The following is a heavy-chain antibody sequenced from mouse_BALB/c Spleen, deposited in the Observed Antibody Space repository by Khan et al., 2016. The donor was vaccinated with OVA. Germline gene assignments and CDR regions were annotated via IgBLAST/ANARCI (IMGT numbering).Heavy chain of an antibody. D-gene: IGHD1-2*01. CDR2: ISYSGST. J-gene: IGHJ2*01. V-gene: IGHV3-2*02. Sequence: EVELVESGPGLVKPSQSLSLTCTVTGYSITSGYGWNWIRQFPGNKLEWMGYISYSGSTNYNPSLKSRISITRDTSKNQFFLQLNSVTTEDTATYYSARTARIKYWGQGTTLTVSA. CDR1: GYSITSGYG. CDR3: ARTARIKY.